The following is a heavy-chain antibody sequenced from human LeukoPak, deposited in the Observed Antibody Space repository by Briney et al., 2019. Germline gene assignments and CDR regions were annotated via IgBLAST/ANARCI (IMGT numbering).Heavy chain of an antibody. CDR3: ARGLYSSGWAEYFQH. Sequence: ASVKVSCKASGYTFTSYAMHWVRQAPVQRLEWMGWINAGNGNTKYSQKFQGRVTITRDTSASTAYMELSSLRSEDTAVYYCARGLYSSGWAEYFQHWGQGTLVTVSS. J-gene: IGHJ1*01. D-gene: IGHD6-19*01. V-gene: IGHV1-3*01. CDR2: INAGNGNT. CDR1: GYTFTSYA.